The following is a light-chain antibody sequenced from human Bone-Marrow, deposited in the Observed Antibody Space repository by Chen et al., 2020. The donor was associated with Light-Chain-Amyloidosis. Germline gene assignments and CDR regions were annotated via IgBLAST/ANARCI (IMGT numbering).Light chain of an antibody. CDR3: QQSFRSPPT. CDR1: KSVSSY. CDR2: ATT. Sequence: DIPQPQSPSSLSASVGDRVTITCRTRKSVSSYLNWYQQRPGRAPKLLLYATTTLPSEVPARFRGSGSGAEFTLTISSLQAEDFATYYCQQSFRSPPTFGQGTKVEIK. J-gene: IGKJ1*01. V-gene: IGKV1-39*01.